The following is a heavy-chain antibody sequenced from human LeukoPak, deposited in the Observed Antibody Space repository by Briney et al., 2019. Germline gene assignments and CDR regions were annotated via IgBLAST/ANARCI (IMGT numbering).Heavy chain of an antibody. CDR1: GYTFTGYY. V-gene: IGHV1-2*02. J-gene: IGHJ5*02. Sequence: ASVKVSCKASGYTFTGYYMHWVRQAPGQGLEWMGWINPNSGGTNYAQKLQGRVTMTTDTSTSTAYMELRSLRSDDTAVYYCARATTSSNWFDPWGQGTLVTVSS. CDR2: INPNSGGT. D-gene: IGHD1-7*01. CDR3: ARATTSSNWFDP.